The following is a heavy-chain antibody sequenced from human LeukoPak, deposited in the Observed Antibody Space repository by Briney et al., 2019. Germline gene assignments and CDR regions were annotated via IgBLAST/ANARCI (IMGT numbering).Heavy chain of an antibody. CDR1: GYTFTGYY. D-gene: IGHD2-15*01. V-gene: IGHV1-2*02. J-gene: IGHJ4*02. Sequence: ASVKVSCKASGYTFTGYYMHWVRQAPGQGLEWMGWINPNGADPNYAQKFQGRVTMTRDTSISTAYMELSRLRSDDTALYYCARGFTGLLPPSYYFDYWGQGTLVTVSS. CDR2: INPNGADP. CDR3: ARGFTGLLPPSYYFDY.